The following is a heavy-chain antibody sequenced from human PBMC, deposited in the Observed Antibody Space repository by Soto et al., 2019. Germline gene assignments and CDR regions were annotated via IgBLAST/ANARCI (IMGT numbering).Heavy chain of an antibody. J-gene: IGHJ6*03. D-gene: IGHD3-10*01. Sequence: GAAVKVTSKEPGYTFADNGITWVRPAPGQRLEWMGWISAYNGNTNYAQKLQGRVTMTTDTSTSTAYMELRSLRSDDTAVYYCAREPLPLNYYGSFNIPITYYMDVWGKGTTVTVSS. V-gene: IGHV1-18*04. CDR3: AREPLPLNYYGSFNIPITYYMDV. CDR1: GYTFADNG. CDR2: ISAYNGNT.